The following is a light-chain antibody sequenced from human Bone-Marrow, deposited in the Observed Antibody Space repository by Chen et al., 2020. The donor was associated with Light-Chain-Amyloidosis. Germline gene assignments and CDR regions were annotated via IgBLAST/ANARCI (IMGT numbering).Light chain of an antibody. CDR1: SSNIGINY. Sequence: QSVLTQPPSASGTPGQRVTISCSGASSNIGINYVDWYQHVPGAAPTLLIHRNNQRPSGVPDRCSASTSGTSSFLAISGLRAEEGAEYYCAAWDGSRSDYVVGTGTKVIVL. CDR2: RNN. CDR3: AAWDGSRSDYV. V-gene: IGLV1-47*01. J-gene: IGLJ1*01.